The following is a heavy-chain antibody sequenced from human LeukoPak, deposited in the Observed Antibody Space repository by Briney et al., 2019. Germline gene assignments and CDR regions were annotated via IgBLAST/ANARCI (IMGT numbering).Heavy chain of an antibody. CDR2: INTDGSST. Sequence: GGSLRLSCAASGFTFSSYWMHWVRQAPGKGLVWVSRINTDGSSTSYADSVKGRFTISRDNAKNTLYLQMNSLRAEDTAVYYCEGDCSSTSCPRVAFDIWGQGTMVTVSS. D-gene: IGHD2-2*01. V-gene: IGHV3-74*01. J-gene: IGHJ3*02. CDR1: GFTFSSYW. CDR3: EGDCSSTSCPRVAFDI.